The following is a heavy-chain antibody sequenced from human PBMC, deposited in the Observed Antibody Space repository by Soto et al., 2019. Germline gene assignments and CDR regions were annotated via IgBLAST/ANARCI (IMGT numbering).Heavy chain of an antibody. CDR1: GGTVSSGSSY. CDR2: IYNSETF. CDR3: ARGPLWYRSSHNFDA. J-gene: IGHJ4*02. V-gene: IGHV4-61*01. Sequence: SETLSLTCSVSGGTVSSGSSYWGWIRQPPGKGLEWCGFIYNSETFNYNPSLKSRVTLSVDTSKHQFSLKLSSVTAADTAVYYCARGPLWYRSSHNFDAWGQGALVTVSS. D-gene: IGHD6-19*01.